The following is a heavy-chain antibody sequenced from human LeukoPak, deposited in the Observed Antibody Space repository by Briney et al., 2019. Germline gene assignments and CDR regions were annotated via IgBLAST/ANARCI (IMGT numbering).Heavy chain of an antibody. CDR2: ISSSSSTI. D-gene: IGHD3-10*01. CDR1: GFTFSSYS. CDR3: ARYATELFGELSPGNDY. J-gene: IGHJ4*02. Sequence: PGGSLRLSCAASGFTFSSYSMNWVRQAPGKGLEWVSYISSSSSTIYYADSVKGRFTISRDNAKNSLYLQMNSLRAEDTAVYYCARYATELFGELSPGNDYWGQGTLVTVSS. V-gene: IGHV3-48*01.